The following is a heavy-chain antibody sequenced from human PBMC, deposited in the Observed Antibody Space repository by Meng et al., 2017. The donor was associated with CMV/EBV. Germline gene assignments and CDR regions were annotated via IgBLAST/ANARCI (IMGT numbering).Heavy chain of an antibody. CDR3: ARLPGTGSGDKDV. CDR2: ISSSSSYI. CDR1: GFTFSSYE. D-gene: IGHD3-10*01. V-gene: IGHV3-21*01. J-gene: IGHJ6*02. Sequence: GESLKISCAASGFTFSSYEMNWVRQAPGKGLEWVSSISSSSSYIYYADSVKGRFTISRDNAKNSLYLQMNSLRAEDTAVYYCARLPGTGSGDKDVWGQGTTVTVSS.